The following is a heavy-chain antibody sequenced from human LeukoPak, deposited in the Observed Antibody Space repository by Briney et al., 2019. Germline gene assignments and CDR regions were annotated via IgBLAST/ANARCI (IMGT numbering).Heavy chain of an antibody. D-gene: IGHD6-19*01. CDR1: GFTFSDYY. J-gene: IGHJ6*02. V-gene: IGHV3-11*01. CDR2: ISSSGSTI. CDR3: ARVLEQWLVLYYYGMDV. Sequence: PGGSLRLSCAASGFTFSDYYMSWIRQAPGKGLEWVSYISSSGSTIYYADSVKGRFTISRDNAKNSLYLQMNSLRAEDTAVYYCARVLEQWLVLYYYGMDVWGQGTTVTVSS.